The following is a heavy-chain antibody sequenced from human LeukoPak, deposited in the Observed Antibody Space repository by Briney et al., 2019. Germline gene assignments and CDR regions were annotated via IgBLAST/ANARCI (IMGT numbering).Heavy chain of an antibody. CDR2: IIPIFGTA. CDR3: ASAKRKGYCSSTSCYHLHYYYMDV. Sequence: GASVKVSCKASGGTFSSYAISWVRQAPGQGLEWMGGIIPIFGTANYAQKFQGRVTITADESTSTAYMELSSLRSEDTAVYYCASAKRKGYCSSTSCYHLHYYYMDVWGKGTTVTVSS. CDR1: GGTFSSYA. V-gene: IGHV1-69*13. J-gene: IGHJ6*03. D-gene: IGHD2-2*01.